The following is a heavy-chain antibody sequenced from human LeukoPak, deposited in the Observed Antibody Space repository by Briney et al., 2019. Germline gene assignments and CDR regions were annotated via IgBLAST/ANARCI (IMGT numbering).Heavy chain of an antibody. CDR3: ARGGDGYNYFDY. D-gene: IGHD5-24*01. CDR1: GYTFTRYY. J-gene: IGHJ4*02. CDR2: ISPSGVTT. V-gene: IGHV1-46*01. Sequence: ASVKVSCKASGYTFTRYYMHWVRQAPGQGLEWMGIISPSGVTTTYPQRFQGRVTVTRDTSASTVYVELSSLRSEDTAVYYCARGGDGYNYFDYWGQGTLVTVSS.